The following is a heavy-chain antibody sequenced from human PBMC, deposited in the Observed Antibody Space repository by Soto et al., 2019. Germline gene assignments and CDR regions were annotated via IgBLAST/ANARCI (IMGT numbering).Heavy chain of an antibody. D-gene: IGHD3-22*01. J-gene: IGHJ4*02. Sequence: LRLSCVASGFTSSNSAMSWVRQAPGKGLEWVSAISTNGGSTDYADSVKGRFTISRDNSKNTVYLQMSSLRVEDTAVYYCVKGEYYYDSSGYYPFDYWGQGTLVTVSS. CDR3: VKGEYYYDSSGYYPFDY. V-gene: IGHV3-64D*06. CDR1: GFTSSNSA. CDR2: ISTNGGST.